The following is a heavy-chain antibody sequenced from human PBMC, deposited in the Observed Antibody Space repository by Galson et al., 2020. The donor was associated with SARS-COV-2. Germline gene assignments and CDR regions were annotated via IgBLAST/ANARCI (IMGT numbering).Heavy chain of an antibody. Sequence: SETLSLTCTVSGGSISSGGYYWSWIRQHPGKGLEWIGYIYYSGSTYYNPSLKSRVTISVDTSKNQFSLKLSSVTAADTAVYYCARDLPSGYDLSPHGLFDIWGQGTMVTVSS. V-gene: IGHV4-31*03. D-gene: IGHD5-12*01. J-gene: IGHJ3*02. CDR1: GGSISSGGYY. CDR3: ARDLPSGYDLSPHGLFDI. CDR2: IYYSGST.